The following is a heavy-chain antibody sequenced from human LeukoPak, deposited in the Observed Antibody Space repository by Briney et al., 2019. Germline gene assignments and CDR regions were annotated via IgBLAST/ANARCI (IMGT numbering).Heavy chain of an antibody. V-gene: IGHV4-34*01. Sequence: SETLSLTCAVYGGSFSGYYWSWIRQPPGKGLEWIGEINHSGSTNYSPSLKSRATISVDTSKNQFSLKLSSVTAADTAVYYCARGVGYDSSGYYPGYWGQGTLVTVSS. CDR1: GGSFSGYY. CDR3: ARGVGYDSSGYYPGY. CDR2: INHSGST. J-gene: IGHJ4*02. D-gene: IGHD3-22*01.